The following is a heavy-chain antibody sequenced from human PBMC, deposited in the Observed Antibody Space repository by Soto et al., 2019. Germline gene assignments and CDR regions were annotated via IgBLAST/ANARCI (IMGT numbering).Heavy chain of an antibody. D-gene: IGHD6-13*01. CDR2: ISSSSSYI. J-gene: IGHJ3*02. CDR1: GFTFSSYS. CDR3: ASESAAAGLPHDAFDI. V-gene: IGHV3-21*01. Sequence: EVQLVESGGGLVKPGGSLRLSCAASGFTFSSYSMNWVRQAPGKGLEWVSSISSSSSYIYYADSVKGRFTISRDNAKNSLYLQMNSLRAEDTAVYYCASESAAAGLPHDAFDIWGQGTMVTVSS.